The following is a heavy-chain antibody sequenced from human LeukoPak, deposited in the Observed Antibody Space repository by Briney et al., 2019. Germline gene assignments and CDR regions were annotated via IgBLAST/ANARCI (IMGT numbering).Heavy chain of an antibody. CDR3: AKDREFLGLGYYLDH. V-gene: IGHV3-43*01. Sequence: GGSLRLSCAASGFTFHDYTMHWVRQAPGKGLEWVSLVTWDGISAFYADSVRGRFTLSRDNNKNSLYLQMNSLNTDDTALYYCAKDREFLGLGYYLDHWGQGTLVTVSS. CDR1: GFTFHDYT. CDR2: VTWDGISA. J-gene: IGHJ4*01. D-gene: IGHD3-3*01.